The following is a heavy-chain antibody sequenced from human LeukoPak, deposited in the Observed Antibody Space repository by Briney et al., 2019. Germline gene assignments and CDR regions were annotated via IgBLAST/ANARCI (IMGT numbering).Heavy chain of an antibody. CDR3: ASGRETNWFDP. J-gene: IGHJ5*02. Sequence: GGSLRLSCAGSGFTFRNYEMSWVRQAPGKGLEWVSHISRDGSTVYYRDSVKGRFTISRDNAKNSLYLQMNSLRAEDTAVYYCASGRETNWFDPWGQGTLVTVSS. CDR2: ISRDGSTV. V-gene: IGHV3-48*03. CDR1: GFTFRNYE.